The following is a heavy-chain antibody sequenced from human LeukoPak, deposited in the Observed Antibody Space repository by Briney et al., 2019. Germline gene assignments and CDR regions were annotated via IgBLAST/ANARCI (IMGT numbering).Heavy chain of an antibody. V-gene: IGHV3-23*01. D-gene: IGHD3-22*01. CDR2: ISGSGGST. J-gene: IGHJ4*02. CDR3: AKHSYYDSSGSTDY. CDR1: GFTFSSYA. Sequence: PGGSLRLSCAASGFTFSSYAMSWVRQAPGKGLEWVSAISGSGGSTYYADAVKGRFTISRDNSKNTLYLQMNSLRAEDTAVYYCAKHSYYDSSGSTDYWGQGALVTVSS.